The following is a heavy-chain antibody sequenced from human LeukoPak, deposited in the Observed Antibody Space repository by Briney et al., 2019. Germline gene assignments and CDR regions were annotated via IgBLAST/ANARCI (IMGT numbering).Heavy chain of an antibody. Sequence: GASVKVSCKASGYTFTSYGVSWLRQAPGQGPEWMGWISAYDDNTNYAQKFQGRVTMTTDTSTTTAYMELRSLRSDDTAMYLCARVGRYSSTWPPEGDDAFDIWGQGTMVTVSS. D-gene: IGHD2-2*01. CDR3: ARVGRYSSTWPPEGDDAFDI. CDR2: ISAYDDNT. V-gene: IGHV1-18*01. CDR1: GYTFTSYG. J-gene: IGHJ3*02.